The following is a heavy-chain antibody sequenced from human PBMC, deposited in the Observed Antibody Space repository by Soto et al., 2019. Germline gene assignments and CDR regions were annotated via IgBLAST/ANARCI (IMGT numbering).Heavy chain of an antibody. V-gene: IGHV1-69*01. CDR3: AGAYKYGSGTFDAFDI. CDR2: FIPIFGTT. CDR1: GGTFSSYA. Sequence: QVQLVQSGTEVKKPGSSVKVSCKASGGTFSSYAISWVRPAPGQGLEWRGGFIPIFGTTNYAQRFQGRVSITADESTSTTYMELSSLRSEYTAVYYCAGAYKYGSGTFDAFDIWGQVTLVTVSS. D-gene: IGHD3-10*01. J-gene: IGHJ3*02.